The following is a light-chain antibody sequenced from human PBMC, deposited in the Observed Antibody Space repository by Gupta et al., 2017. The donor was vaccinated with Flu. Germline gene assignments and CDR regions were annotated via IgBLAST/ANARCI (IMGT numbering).Light chain of an antibody. Sequence: EIVLTQSPATLSLSPGERATLSCRASQSVSSYLAWYQPKPGLAPRLLIYDASNRATGIPASFSGSGSGIDFTLPISSLVPYYFADYYCQQPCTFGQGTQLEIK. J-gene: IGKJ2*01. CDR1: QSVSSY. CDR2: DAS. CDR3: QQPCT. V-gene: IGKV3-11*01.